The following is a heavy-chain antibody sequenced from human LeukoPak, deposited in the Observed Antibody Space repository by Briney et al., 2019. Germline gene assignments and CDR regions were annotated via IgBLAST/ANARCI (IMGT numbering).Heavy chain of an antibody. J-gene: IGHJ1*01. Sequence: GGSLRLSCAASGVTFSSYWMHWVRHAPGKGLVWVSRINSDGSSTSYADSVKGRFTVSRDNAKNSPYLQMNSLRVEDTAIYYCVKVAKYYYGSETYYFFEHGGQGTPVTASS. D-gene: IGHD3-10*01. CDR2: INSDGSST. CDR3: VKVAKYYYGSETYYFFEH. CDR1: GVTFSSYW. V-gene: IGHV3-74*01.